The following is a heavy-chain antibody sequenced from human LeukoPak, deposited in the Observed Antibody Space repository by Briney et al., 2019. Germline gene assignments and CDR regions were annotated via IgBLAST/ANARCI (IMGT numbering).Heavy chain of an antibody. V-gene: IGHV3-30-3*01. CDR3: ARDGCSGGNCHSFRY. D-gene: IGHD2-15*01. CDR2: ISYDGSNK. CDR1: GFTFSSYT. Sequence: PGRSLRLSCAASGFTFSSYTMHWVRQAPGKGLEWVAIISYDGSNKYYADSVKGRFTISRDNSKNTLYLQMNSLRAEDTAVYYCARDGCSGGNCHSFRYWGQGTLVTVSS. J-gene: IGHJ4*02.